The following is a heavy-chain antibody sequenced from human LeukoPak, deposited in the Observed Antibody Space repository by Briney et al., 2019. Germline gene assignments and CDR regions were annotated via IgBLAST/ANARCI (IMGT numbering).Heavy chain of an antibody. CDR3: ARRYGNAFDI. CDR2: ISYDGSNK. Sequence: GGSLRLSCADSGITFSSFAMHWVRQAPGKGPDWVAVISYDGSNKYYADSVKGRFTISRDNSKNTLYLQMNSLRAEDTAVYYCARRYGNAFDIWGPGTMVTVSS. D-gene: IGHD1-1*01. V-gene: IGHV3-30*04. J-gene: IGHJ3*02. CDR1: GITFSSFA.